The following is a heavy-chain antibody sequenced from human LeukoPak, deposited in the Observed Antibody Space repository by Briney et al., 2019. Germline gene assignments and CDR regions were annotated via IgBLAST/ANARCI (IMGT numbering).Heavy chain of an antibody. CDR2: ISGSGGST. J-gene: IGHJ4*02. CDR3: ARAPLVGPYFDY. Sequence: GGSLRLSCAASGFTFSSYAMSWVRQAPGKGLEWVSAISGSGGSTYYADSVKGRFTISRDNSKNTLYLQMNSLRAEDTAVYYCARAPLVGPYFDYWGQGTLVTVSS. CDR1: GFTFSSYA. D-gene: IGHD1-26*01. V-gene: IGHV3-23*01.